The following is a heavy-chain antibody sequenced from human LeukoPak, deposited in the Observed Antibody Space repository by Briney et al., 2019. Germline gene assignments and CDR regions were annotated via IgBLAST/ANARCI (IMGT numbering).Heavy chain of an antibody. V-gene: IGHV3-23*01. CDR1: GFTLDDYG. J-gene: IGHJ4*02. CDR3: AKGLTGTTEYYFDY. CDR2: ISGSGRSK. Sequence: GGSLRLSCAASGFTLDDYGMSWVRQAPGKGLEWGSGISGSGRSKHYADSVKGRFTISRDNSKNTLYLQMNSLRAEGTAVYYCAKGLTGTTEYYFDYWGQGTLVTVSS. D-gene: IGHD1-7*01.